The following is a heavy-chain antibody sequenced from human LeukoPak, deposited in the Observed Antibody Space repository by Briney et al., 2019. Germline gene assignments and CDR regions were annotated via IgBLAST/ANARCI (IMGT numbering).Heavy chain of an antibody. Sequence: PGGSLRLSCAASGFTFSGYEMNWVRQAPGKGLEWGSYISSSGRTMYYADSVKGRFTISRDKDKTSLYLQMNSLRAEATAVYYCARAVRGVLRWFDPWGQGTLVTVSS. CDR3: ARAVRGVLRWFDP. D-gene: IGHD3-10*02. CDR2: ISSSGRTM. J-gene: IGHJ5*02. CDR1: GFTFSGYE. V-gene: IGHV3-48*03.